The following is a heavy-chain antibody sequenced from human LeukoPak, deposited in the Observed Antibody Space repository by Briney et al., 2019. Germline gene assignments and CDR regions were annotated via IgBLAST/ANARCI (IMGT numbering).Heavy chain of an antibody. CDR2: VSGTSEYI. V-gene: IGHV3-21*06. CDR3: ARWYSSGWYSDY. CDR1: GFTLSSYW. D-gene: IGHD6-19*01. J-gene: IGHJ4*02. Sequence: PGGSLRLSCAASGFTLSSYWMSWVRQAPGKGLEWVSSVSGTSEYIYYADSVRGRFTISRDNAKNTVYLQMNSLRAEDTAVYYCARWYSSGWYSDYWGQGTLVTVSS.